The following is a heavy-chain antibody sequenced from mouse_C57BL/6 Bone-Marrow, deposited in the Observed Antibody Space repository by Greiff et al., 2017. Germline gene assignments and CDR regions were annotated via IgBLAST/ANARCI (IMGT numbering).Heavy chain of an antibody. D-gene: IGHD2-4*01. Sequence: VQLQQSGAELARPGASVKLSCTASGYTFTSYGISWVKQRTGQGLEWIGEIYPRSGNTYYNEKFKGKATLTADKSSSTAYMELRSLKSEDSAVYYCARWDDDDGGYFDYWGQGTTLTVSS. CDR2: IYPRSGNT. CDR1: GYTFTSYG. CDR3: ARWDDDDGGYFDY. J-gene: IGHJ2*01. V-gene: IGHV1-81*01.